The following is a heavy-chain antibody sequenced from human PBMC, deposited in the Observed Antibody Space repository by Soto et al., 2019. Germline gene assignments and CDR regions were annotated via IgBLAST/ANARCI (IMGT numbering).Heavy chain of an antibody. CDR3: AREASVAGATTGMDV. J-gene: IGHJ6*02. D-gene: IGHD1-26*01. V-gene: IGHV1-46*01. CDR2: INPGYPAGRST. Sequence: PVKVSCKVSGYPLTTFFMLWVPQADGQGLEWMGVINPGYPAGRSTTYAQRFQGRVTMTTDTSTSTLYMELSRLRSDATAVYYCAREASVAGATTGMDVWGQGTTVTVS. CDR1: GYPLTTFF.